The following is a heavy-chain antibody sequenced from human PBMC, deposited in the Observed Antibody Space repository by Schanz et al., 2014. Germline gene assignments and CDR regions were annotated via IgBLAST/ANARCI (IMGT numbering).Heavy chain of an antibody. V-gene: IGHV3-7*01. CDR3: VKDLQRELLRDDHYYGMDV. J-gene: IGHJ6*02. CDR2: INQDGSEE. CDR1: GFTFSRYW. Sequence: EVQLVESGGGLVQPGGSLRLSCAASGFTFSRYWMSWVRQAPGKGLEWLANINQDGSEEYYVDSLNGRLTISRDNARNSLYLQMNSLRAEDTAVYYCVKDLQRELLRDDHYYGMDVWGQGTTVTVSS. D-gene: IGHD1-26*01.